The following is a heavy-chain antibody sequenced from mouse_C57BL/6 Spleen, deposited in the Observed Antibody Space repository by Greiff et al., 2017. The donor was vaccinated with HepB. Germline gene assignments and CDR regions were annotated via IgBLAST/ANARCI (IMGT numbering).Heavy chain of an antibody. V-gene: IGHV5-4*01. CDR2: ISDGGSYT. CDR1: GFTFSSYA. Sequence: DVLLVESGGGLVKPGGSLKLSCAASGFTFSSYAMSWVRQTPEKRLEWVATISDGGSYTYYPDNVKGRFTISRDNAKNNLYLQMSHLKAEDTAMYYCARVPFITTGVALDYWGQGATLTVSS. J-gene: IGHJ2*01. D-gene: IGHD1-1*01. CDR3: ARVPFITTGVALDY.